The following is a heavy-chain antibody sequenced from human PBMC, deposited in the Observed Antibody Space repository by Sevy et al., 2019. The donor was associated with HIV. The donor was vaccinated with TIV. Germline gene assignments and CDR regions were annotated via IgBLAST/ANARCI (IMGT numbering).Heavy chain of an antibody. V-gene: IGHV3-49*03. CDR2: IRSKTYGGTT. CDR1: GFTFGDYA. CDR3: TRVRGTISPYYYYGMDV. D-gene: IGHD3-16*01. J-gene: IGHJ6*02. Sequence: GGSLRLSCTASGFTFGDYAMSWCRQAPGKGLEWVGFIRSKTYGGTTEYAASAKGRFIISRDDSKSIAYLQMNSLKTEDTAVYYCTRVRGTISPYYYYGMDVWGQGTTVTLSS.